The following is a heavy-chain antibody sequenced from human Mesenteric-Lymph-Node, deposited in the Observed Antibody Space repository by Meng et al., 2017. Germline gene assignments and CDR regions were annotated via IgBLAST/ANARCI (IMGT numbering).Heavy chain of an antibody. CDR3: ASEVSQQWLVDLSFDY. D-gene: IGHD6-19*01. V-gene: IGHV3-74*03. Sequence: GGSLRLSCAASGFSFYGYWMHWVRHVPGKGLVWVSRINGDGSITTYADSVKGRFTISRDNAKNTLYLQMNILRAEDTAVYYCASEVSQQWLVDLSFDYWGQGTLVTVSS. J-gene: IGHJ4*02. CDR2: INGDGSIT. CDR1: GFSFYGYW.